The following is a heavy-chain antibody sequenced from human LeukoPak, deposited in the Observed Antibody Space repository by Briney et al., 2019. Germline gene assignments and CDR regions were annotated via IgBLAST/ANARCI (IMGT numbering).Heavy chain of an antibody. J-gene: IGHJ4*02. V-gene: IGHV3-9*03. D-gene: IGHD6-19*01. CDR2: ISWNSGSI. CDR3: AKDIGIAVAAGGFDY. CDR1: GFTFDDYA. Sequence: PGGTLRLSCAASGFTFDDYAMHWVRQAPGKGLEWVSGISWNSGSIGYADSVKGRFTISRDNAKNSLYLQMNSLRAEDMALYYCAKDIGIAVAAGGFDYWGQGTLVTVSS.